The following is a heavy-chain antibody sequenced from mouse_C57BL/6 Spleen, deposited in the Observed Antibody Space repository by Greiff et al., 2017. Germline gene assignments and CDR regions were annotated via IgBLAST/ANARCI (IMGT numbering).Heavy chain of an antibody. CDR1: GYAFTNYL. CDR3: ARQLRSAWFAY. CDR2: INPGSGGT. J-gene: IGHJ3*01. D-gene: IGHD3-2*02. V-gene: IGHV1-54*01. Sequence: VQLQQSGAELVRPGTSVKVSCKASGYAFTNYLIEWVKQRPGQGLEWIGVINPGSGGTNYNEKFKGKATLTADKSSSTAYMQLSSLTSEDSAVYFCARQLRSAWFAYWGQGTLVTVSA.